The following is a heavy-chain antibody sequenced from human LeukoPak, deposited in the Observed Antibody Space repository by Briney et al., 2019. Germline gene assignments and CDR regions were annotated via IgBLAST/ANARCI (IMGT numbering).Heavy chain of an antibody. Sequence: GGSLRLSCTGSGFIFGDYAMNWVRQAPGKGLEWVGVIRSKAYGGTAEYAASVKGRFTISRDDSKNTLYLQMNSLKTEDTAVYYCLTELTWGLPMNYWGQGTLVTVSS. CDR1: GFIFGDYA. CDR2: IRSKAYGGTA. V-gene: IGHV3-49*04. CDR3: LTELTWGLPMNY. D-gene: IGHD1-26*01. J-gene: IGHJ4*02.